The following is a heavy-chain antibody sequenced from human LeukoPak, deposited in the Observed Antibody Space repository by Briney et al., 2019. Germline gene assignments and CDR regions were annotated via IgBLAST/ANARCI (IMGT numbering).Heavy chain of an antibody. CDR1: GYTFTSYG. Sequence: GASVKVSCKASGYTFTSYGISWVRQAPGQGLEWMGWISAYNGNTNYAQKLQGRVTMTTDTSTSTAYMELRSLRSDDTAVYYCARDRGYYYDSSGYYPPGDWGKGTLVTVSS. V-gene: IGHV1-18*01. D-gene: IGHD3-22*01. J-gene: IGHJ4*02. CDR2: ISAYNGNT. CDR3: ARDRGYYYDSSGYYPPGD.